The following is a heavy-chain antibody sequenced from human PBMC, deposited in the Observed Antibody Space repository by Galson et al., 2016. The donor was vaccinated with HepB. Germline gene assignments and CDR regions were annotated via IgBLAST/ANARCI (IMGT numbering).Heavy chain of an antibody. CDR3: ARDLVAGSGSLGGR. Sequence: SLRLSCAASGFTFSDYWMHWVRQAPGKGLVWVSRIRGDAGDTNYADSVKGRFTISRDNAKNTLFLQMNSLRAEDTAVYYCARDLVAGSGSLGGRWGQGILVTVAS. CDR1: GFTFSDYW. J-gene: IGHJ4*02. CDR2: IRGDAGDT. V-gene: IGHV3-74*01. D-gene: IGHD3-10*01.